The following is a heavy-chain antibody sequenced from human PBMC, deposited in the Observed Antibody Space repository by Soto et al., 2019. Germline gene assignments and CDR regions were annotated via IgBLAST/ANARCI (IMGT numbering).Heavy chain of an antibody. Sequence: QVQLQESGPGLVKPSQTLSLTCTVSGDSITRGDHFWSWIRQFPGKGLESIAYRYYSGTSFYNPSLTSRVTISVDASKNQFSLKLYSVTAADTAVYFCARGRGYGYGVDYWGQGTLVTVSS. J-gene: IGHJ4*02. CDR2: RYYSGTS. CDR1: GDSITRGDHF. CDR3: ARGRGYGYGVDY. V-gene: IGHV4-30-4*08. D-gene: IGHD5-18*01.